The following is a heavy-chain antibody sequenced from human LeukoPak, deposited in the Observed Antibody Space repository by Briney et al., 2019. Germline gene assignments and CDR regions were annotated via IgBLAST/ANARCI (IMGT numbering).Heavy chain of an antibody. Sequence: GGSLRLSCEGSGFTFSNYSMNWVRQAPGKGLEWVSSISSSSSYIYYADSVKGRFTISRDNAKNSLYLQMNSLRAEDTAVYYCARGLEYYYDSSGPGYWGQGTLVTVSS. CDR1: GFTFSNYS. CDR3: ARGLEYYYDSSGPGY. V-gene: IGHV3-21*01. D-gene: IGHD3-22*01. CDR2: ISSSSSYI. J-gene: IGHJ4*02.